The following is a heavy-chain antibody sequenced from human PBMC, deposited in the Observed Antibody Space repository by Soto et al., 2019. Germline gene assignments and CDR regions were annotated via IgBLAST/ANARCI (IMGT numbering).Heavy chain of an antibody. Sequence: GASVKVSCKASGYTFTSYDINWVRQATGQGLEWMGWMNPNSGNTGYAQKFQGRVTMTRNTSISTAYMELSSLRSEDTAVYYCARGLGSIFGVAYPSPFDYWGQGTLVTVSS. CDR3: ARGLGSIFGVAYPSPFDY. CDR2: MNPNSGNT. V-gene: IGHV1-8*01. CDR1: GYTFTSYD. D-gene: IGHD3-3*01. J-gene: IGHJ4*02.